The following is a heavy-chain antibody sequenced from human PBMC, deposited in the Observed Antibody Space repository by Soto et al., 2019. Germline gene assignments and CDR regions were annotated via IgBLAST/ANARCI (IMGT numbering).Heavy chain of an antibody. J-gene: IGHJ4*02. CDR2: IIPIFGTA. CDR3: AGGEVDTAMGGYFGL. CDR1: GGTFSSYA. V-gene: IGHV1-69*01. D-gene: IGHD5-18*01. Sequence: QVQLVQSGAEVKKPGSSVKVSCKASGGTFSSYAISWVRQAPGQGLEWMGGIIPIFGTANYAQKFQGRVTITADESTSNAYMELSRPRSEDKAVYYCAGGEVDTAMGGYFGLRGPGTLVTVSS.